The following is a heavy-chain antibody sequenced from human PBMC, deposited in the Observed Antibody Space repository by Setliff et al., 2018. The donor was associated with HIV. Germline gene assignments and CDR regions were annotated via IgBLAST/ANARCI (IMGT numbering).Heavy chain of an antibody. CDR3: TRRRRAPGTGDLEAY. J-gene: IGHJ4*02. D-gene: IGHD7-27*01. V-gene: IGHV5-51*01. CDR2: IYPGDSDT. Sequence: GESLKISCKGSRFRSMMYCIGWVRQMPGKGLEWVGIIYPGDSDTRYSPSFQGQVTISADKSISTAYLQWSSLKASDTAMYYCTRRRRAPGTGDLEAYWGQGTLVTVSS. CDR1: RFRSMMYC.